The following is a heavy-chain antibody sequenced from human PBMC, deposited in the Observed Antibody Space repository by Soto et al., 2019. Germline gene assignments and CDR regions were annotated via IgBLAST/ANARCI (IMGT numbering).Heavy chain of an antibody. J-gene: IGHJ5*02. CDR2: IHSSGSA. Sequence: LSLTCTVSGGSISSGSYYWSWIRQHPGKGLEWIGYIHSSGSAYYNPSLKSRVTISVDTSNNQFSLKLSSVTAADTAVYYCAREDRNYYDSSGYYHWVQGTLATVSS. D-gene: IGHD3-22*01. V-gene: IGHV4-31*03. CDR3: AREDRNYYDSSGYYH. CDR1: GGSISSGSYY.